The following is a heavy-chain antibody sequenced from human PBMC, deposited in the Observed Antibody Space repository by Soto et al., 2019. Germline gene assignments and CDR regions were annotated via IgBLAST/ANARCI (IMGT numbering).Heavy chain of an antibody. V-gene: IGHV3-15*01. CDR2: IKSKTDGGTT. CDR3: TTEWVAAADPGGDYYYYGMDV. D-gene: IGHD6-13*01. Sequence: GGSMRVSCAAAGFKFSNAWRSWVRQAPGKGLEWVGRIKSKTDGGTTDYAAPVKGRFTISRDDSKNTLYLQMNSLKTEDTAVYYCTTEWVAAADPGGDYYYYGMDV. CDR1: GFKFSNAW. J-gene: IGHJ6*01.